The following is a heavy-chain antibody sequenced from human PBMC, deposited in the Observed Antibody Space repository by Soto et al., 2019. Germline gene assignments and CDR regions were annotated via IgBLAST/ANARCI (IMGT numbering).Heavy chain of an antibody. CDR1: GFTFSSYA. CDR2: ISGSGGST. D-gene: IGHD6-13*01. J-gene: IGHJ4*02. V-gene: IGHV3-23*01. CDR3: AKDSSSWYSFDY. Sequence: EVQLLESGGGLVQPGGSLRLSCAASGFTFSSYAMSWVRQAPGKGLEWVSAISGSGGSTYYADSVKGRFTISRDNSKNTLYLQVNSLRPEDTAVYYCAKDSSSWYSFDYWGQGTLVTVSS.